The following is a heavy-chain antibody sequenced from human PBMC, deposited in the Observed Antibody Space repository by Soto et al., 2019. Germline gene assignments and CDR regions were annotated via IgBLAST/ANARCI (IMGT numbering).Heavy chain of an antibody. CDR3: TRDSSSWEDDAFDT. CDR1: GFTFGDYA. CDR2: IRSKAYGGTT. Sequence: GGSLRLSCTASGFTFGDYAMSWFRQAPGKGLEWVGFIRSKAYGGTTEYAASVKGRFTISRDDSKSIAYLQMNSLKTEDTAVYYCTRDSSSWEDDAFDTCGQGTIFTVSS. J-gene: IGHJ3*02. V-gene: IGHV3-49*03. D-gene: IGHD6-13*01.